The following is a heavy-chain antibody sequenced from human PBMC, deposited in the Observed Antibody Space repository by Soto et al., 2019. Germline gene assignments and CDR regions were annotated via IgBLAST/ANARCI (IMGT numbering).Heavy chain of an antibody. J-gene: IGHJ5*02. Sequence: ASVKVSCKASGDTLSNYAISWVRQAPGQGLEWMGGIIPMTDTRNYAQKFQGRVTITADKSTSTAYMEMSSLRVEDTAVYYCVREGYYDSSGYYPGCFDPWGQGTLVTVSS. CDR3: VREGYYDSSGYYPGCFDP. CDR1: GDTLSNYA. CDR2: IIPMTDTR. D-gene: IGHD3-22*01. V-gene: IGHV1-69*06.